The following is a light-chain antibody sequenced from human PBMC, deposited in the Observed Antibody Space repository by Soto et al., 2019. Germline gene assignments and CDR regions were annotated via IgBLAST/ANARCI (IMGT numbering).Light chain of an antibody. CDR1: SSNIGSHT. CDR3: AAWDGSLSGVV. CDR2: NDN. J-gene: IGLJ2*01. V-gene: IGLV1-44*01. Sequence: QSVLTQPPSASGTPGQRVTISCSGSSSNIGSHTVNWYQQLPGTAPKLLMYNDNQRPSGVPDRFSGSKSGSSASLAISGLQSEDEADYYCAAWDGSLSGVVFGGGTKLTVL.